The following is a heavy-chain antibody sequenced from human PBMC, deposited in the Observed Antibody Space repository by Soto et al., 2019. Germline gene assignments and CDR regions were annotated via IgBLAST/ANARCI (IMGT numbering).Heavy chain of an antibody. CDR1: GFTCDDHA. Sequence: EVQLVASGGGLIQPGRSLRLSCAASGFTCDDHAMHWVRQAPGKGLEWVSGISWNSGDIGYADSVKGRFTISSDNAKHSLYLQMNSLRAEDTSVYYCVKDMGVACTSGDVQHWGQGNLVTVSS. CDR3: VKDMGVACTSGDVQH. D-gene: IGHD6-19*01. J-gene: IGHJ1*01. CDR2: ISWNSGDI. V-gene: IGHV3-9*01.